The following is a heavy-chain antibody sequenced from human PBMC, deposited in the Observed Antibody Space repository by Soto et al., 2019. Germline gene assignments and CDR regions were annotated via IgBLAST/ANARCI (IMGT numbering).Heavy chain of an antibody. Sequence: SEILSLTCTVSGGSISSSSYYWGWIRQPPGKGLEWIGSIYYSGSTYYNPSLKSRVTISVDTSKNQFSLKLSSVTAADTAVYYCATFWGFGFPFDYWGQGTLVTVSS. CDR3: ATFWGFGFPFDY. CDR2: IYYSGST. CDR1: GGSISSSSYY. V-gene: IGHV4-39*01. D-gene: IGHD3-16*01. J-gene: IGHJ4*02.